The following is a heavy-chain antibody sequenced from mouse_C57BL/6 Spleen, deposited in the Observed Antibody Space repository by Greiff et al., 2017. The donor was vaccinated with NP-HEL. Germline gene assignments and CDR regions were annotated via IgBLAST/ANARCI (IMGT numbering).Heavy chain of an antibody. CDR1: GYTFTSYG. D-gene: IGHD1-1*01. CDR3: AREGGVVATKYFDY. J-gene: IGHJ2*01. V-gene: IGHV1-81*01. Sequence: QVQLQQSGAELARPGASVKLSCKASGYTFTSYGISWVKQRNGQGLEWIGEIYPRSGNTYYNEKFKGKATLTADKSYSPAYMELRSLTSEDSAGYFCAREGGVVATKYFDYWGQGTTLTVSS. CDR2: IYPRSGNT.